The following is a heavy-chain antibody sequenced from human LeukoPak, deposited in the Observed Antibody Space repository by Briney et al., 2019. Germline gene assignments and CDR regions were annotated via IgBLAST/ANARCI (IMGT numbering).Heavy chain of an antibody. D-gene: IGHD2-15*01. CDR3: ASLGAAAYYYYYYMDV. J-gene: IGHJ6*03. CDR2: ISSSSSYI. Sequence: PGGSLRLSCAASGFTFSSYSMNWVRQAPGKGLEWVSSISSSSSYIYYADSVKGRFTISRDNAKNSLYLQMNSLRAEDTAVYYCASLGAAAYYYYYYMDVWGKGTTVTVSS. CDR1: GFTFSSYS. V-gene: IGHV3-21*01.